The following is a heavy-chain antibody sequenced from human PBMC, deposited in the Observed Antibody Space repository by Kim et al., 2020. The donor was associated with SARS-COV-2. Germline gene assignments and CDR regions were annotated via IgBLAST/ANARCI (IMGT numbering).Heavy chain of an antibody. CDR1: GYTFTSYY. V-gene: IGHV1-46*01. CDR2: INPSGGST. J-gene: IGHJ6*02. D-gene: IGHD2-2*01. CDR3: AREYVGYCSSTSCRTSYYYYYGMDV. Sequence: ASVKVSCKASGYTFTSYYMHWVRQAPGQGLEWMGIINPSGGSTSYAQKFQGRVTMTRDTSRSTVYMELSSLRSEDTAVYYCAREYVGYCSSTSCRTSYYYYYGMDVWGQGTTVTVSS.